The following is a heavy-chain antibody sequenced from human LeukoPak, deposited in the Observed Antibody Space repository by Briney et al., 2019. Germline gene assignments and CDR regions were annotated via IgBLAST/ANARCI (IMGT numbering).Heavy chain of an antibody. D-gene: IGHD1-26*01. V-gene: IGHV1-69*13. CDR2: IIPIFGTA. CDR1: GGTFISYA. J-gene: IGHJ4*02. CDR3: ARGLPGSYAHFDY. Sequence: ASVKVSCKASGGTFISYAISWVRQAPGQGLEWMGGIIPIFGTANYAQKFQGRVTITADESTSTAYMELSSLRSEDTAVYYCARGLPGSYAHFDYWGQGTLVTVSS.